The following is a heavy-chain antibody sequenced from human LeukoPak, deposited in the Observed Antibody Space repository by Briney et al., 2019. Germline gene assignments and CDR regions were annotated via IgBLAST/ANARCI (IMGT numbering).Heavy chain of an antibody. CDR2: INQDGSGK. D-gene: IGHD2-15*01. J-gene: IGHJ4*02. Sequence: GGSLRLSCAASGFTFRTYWMSWVRQVLGKGLERVANINQDGSGKNYVDSVKGRFTISRDNIKNSLYLQMNSLRAEDTAVYYCATDLYYWGQGTLVTVSS. CDR3: ATDLYY. V-gene: IGHV3-7*04. CDR1: GFTFRTYW.